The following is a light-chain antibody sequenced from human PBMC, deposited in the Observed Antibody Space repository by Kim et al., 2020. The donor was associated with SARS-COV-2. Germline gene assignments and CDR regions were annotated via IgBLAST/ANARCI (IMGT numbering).Light chain of an antibody. J-gene: IGLJ2*01. V-gene: IGLV4-69*01. CDR1: PGQSNYA. CDR2: LYSDGRH. Sequence: SVTPTGILSPGQSNYAIAWVQQQPGQGPRYLLSLYSDGRHTKGDGIPDRFSGSTSGSEYSLTISSLQSEDEADYYCQTWGSGIGVFGGGTQLTVL. CDR3: QTWGSGIGV.